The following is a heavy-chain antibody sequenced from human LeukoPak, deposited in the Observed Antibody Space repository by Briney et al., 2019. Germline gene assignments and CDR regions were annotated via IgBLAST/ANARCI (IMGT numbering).Heavy chain of an antibody. V-gene: IGHV1-2*02. Sequence: ASVKVSCKASGYTFTGYYMHWVRQAPGQGLEWMGWINPNSGGTNYAQKFQGRVTMTRDTSISTAYMGLSRLRSDDTAVYYYARDSYSYGPPSDAFDIWGQGTMVTVSS. CDR1: GYTFTGYY. J-gene: IGHJ3*02. CDR3: ARDSYSYGPPSDAFDI. D-gene: IGHD5-18*01. CDR2: INPNSGGT.